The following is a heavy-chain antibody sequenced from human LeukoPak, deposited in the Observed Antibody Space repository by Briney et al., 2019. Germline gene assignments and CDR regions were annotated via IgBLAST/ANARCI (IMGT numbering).Heavy chain of an antibody. CDR2: VFYSGST. Sequence: PSETLSLTCTVSDDSIKSYFWTWIRQSPGKGLEWIGYVFYSGSTSYNPSLRSRLTMSVDTSKSQFSLKVSSVTAADTAVYYCASLSVAAGTDFDYWGQGTLVTVSS. D-gene: IGHD6-13*01. CDR1: DDSIKSYF. V-gene: IGHV4-59*12. J-gene: IGHJ4*02. CDR3: ASLSVAAGTDFDY.